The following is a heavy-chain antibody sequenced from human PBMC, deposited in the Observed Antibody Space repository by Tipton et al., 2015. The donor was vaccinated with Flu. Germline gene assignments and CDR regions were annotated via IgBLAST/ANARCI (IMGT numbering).Heavy chain of an antibody. J-gene: IGHJ3*02. D-gene: IGHD4-23*01. Sequence: TLSLTCTVSDDSISSGRYYWGWIRQPPGKGLEWIANLYYSGSTYYNPSLKSRVTISMDTSKSHFFLRLTSVTAADTAVYYCARDAGDFGGNPLAFDIWGQGTMVTVSS. CDR3: ARDAGDFGGNPLAFDI. CDR2: LYYSGST. V-gene: IGHV4-39*07. CDR1: DDSISSGRYY.